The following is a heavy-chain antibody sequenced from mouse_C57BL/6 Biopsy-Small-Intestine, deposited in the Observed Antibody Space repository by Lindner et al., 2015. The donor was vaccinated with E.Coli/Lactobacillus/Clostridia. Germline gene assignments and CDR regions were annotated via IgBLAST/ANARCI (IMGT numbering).Heavy chain of an antibody. Sequence: VQLQESGADLVKPGASVRISCKASGYSFTGYNMNWVKQSHGKSLEWIGYIYPNNGGTTYNQNFKGKATLTVDKSSSTAYMELHSLTSEDSAVYYCAREGWDDTVDYWGQGTSVTVSS. J-gene: IGHJ4*01. D-gene: IGHD4-1*01. CDR2: IYPNNGGT. CDR1: GYSFTGYN. CDR3: AREGWDDTVDY. V-gene: IGHV1-34*02.